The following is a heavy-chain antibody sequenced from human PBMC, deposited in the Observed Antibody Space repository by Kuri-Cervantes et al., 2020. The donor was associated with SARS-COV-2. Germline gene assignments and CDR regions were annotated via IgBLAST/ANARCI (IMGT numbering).Heavy chain of an antibody. Sequence: GESLKISCAASGFTFSSYSMNWVRQAPGKGLEWVSSISSSSSYIYYADSVKGRFTISRDNAKNSLYLQMNSLRAADTAVYYCASEPIDIVVVPAATYYYYGMDVWGQGTTVTVSS. J-gene: IGHJ6*02. CDR2: ISSSSSYI. D-gene: IGHD2-2*01. V-gene: IGHV3-21*01. CDR1: GFTFSSYS. CDR3: ASEPIDIVVVPAATYYYYGMDV.